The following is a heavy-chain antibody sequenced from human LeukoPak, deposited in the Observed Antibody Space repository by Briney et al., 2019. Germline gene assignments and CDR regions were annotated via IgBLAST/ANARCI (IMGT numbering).Heavy chain of an antibody. CDR2: ISGSGGST. Sequence: PGGSLRLSCAASGFTFSSYAMSWVRQAPGKGLEWVSAISGSGGSTYCADSVKGRFTISRDNSKNTLYLQMNSLRAEDTAVYYCASSLFSIVGATDDYWGQGTPVTVSS. V-gene: IGHV3-23*01. D-gene: IGHD1-26*01. J-gene: IGHJ4*02. CDR1: GFTFSSYA. CDR3: ASSLFSIVGATDDY.